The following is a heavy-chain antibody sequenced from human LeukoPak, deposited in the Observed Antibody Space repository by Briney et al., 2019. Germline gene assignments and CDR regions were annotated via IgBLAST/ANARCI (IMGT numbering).Heavy chain of an antibody. CDR3: ARAYVWGSYLLNWFDP. Sequence: EASVKVSCKASGGTFSSYAISWVRQAPGQGLEWMGGIIPIFGTANYAQKFQGRVTITADKPTSTAYMELSSLRSEDTAVYYCARAYVWGSYLLNWFDPWGQGTLVTVSS. CDR1: GGTFSSYA. CDR2: IIPIFGTA. D-gene: IGHD3-16*02. V-gene: IGHV1-69*06. J-gene: IGHJ5*02.